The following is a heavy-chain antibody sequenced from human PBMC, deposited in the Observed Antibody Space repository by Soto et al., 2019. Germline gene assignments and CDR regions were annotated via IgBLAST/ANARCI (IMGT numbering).Heavy chain of an antibody. CDR1: GYTFTSYG. Sequence: GASVKVSCKASGYTFTSYGISWVRQAPGQGLEWMGWISAYNGNTNYAQKLQGRVTMTTDTSTSTAYMELSSLRAEDTAVYYCAKAVIPNRYYFDYWGQGTLVTVSS. CDR2: ISAYNGNT. D-gene: IGHD3-22*01. CDR3: AKAVIPNRYYFDY. J-gene: IGHJ4*02. V-gene: IGHV1-18*04.